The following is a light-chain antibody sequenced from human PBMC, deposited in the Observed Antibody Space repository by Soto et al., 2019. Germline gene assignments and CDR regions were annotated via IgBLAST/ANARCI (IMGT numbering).Light chain of an antibody. CDR3: QHMRT. CDR1: QTIMTY. V-gene: IGKV1-39*01. J-gene: IGKJ1*01. CDR2: AAS. Sequence: DIQMTQSPSSLSASVGDEVTITCRASQTIMTYLNWYQLKPGKPPRLLIYAASSLQSGVPSRFSGSGFGTEFSLTISSLQPDDFGSYYCQHMRTFGQGTKVDIK.